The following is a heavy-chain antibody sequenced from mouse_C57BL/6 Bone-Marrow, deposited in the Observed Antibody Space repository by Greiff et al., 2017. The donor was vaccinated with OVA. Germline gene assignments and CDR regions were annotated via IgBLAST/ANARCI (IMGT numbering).Heavy chain of an antibody. Sequence: VHLVESGAELARPGASVKLSCKASGYTFTSYGISWVKQRTGQGLEWIGEIYPRSGNTYYNEKFKGKATLTADKSSSTAYMELRSLTSEDSAVYFCASIYDGYPFAYWGQGTLVTVSA. CDR2: IYPRSGNT. CDR3: ASIYDGYPFAY. J-gene: IGHJ3*01. CDR1: GYTFTSYG. V-gene: IGHV1-81*01. D-gene: IGHD2-3*01.